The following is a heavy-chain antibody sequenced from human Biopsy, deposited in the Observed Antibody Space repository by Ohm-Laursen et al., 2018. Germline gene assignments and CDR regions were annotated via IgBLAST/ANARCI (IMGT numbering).Heavy chain of an antibody. V-gene: IGHV4-61*03. CDR2: VYYTGST. CDR3: ARDRGYYSDRTVPGYFDL. J-gene: IGHJ2*01. Sequence: SETLSLTCSVSGASVKTSGYFWAWIRQRPGKGLEWIGYVYYTGSTDYNPSLQSRVTISVDTSKNHSSLRLRSVTPADTAIYYCARDRGYYSDRTVPGYFDLWGRGTLVTVSS. D-gene: IGHD3-22*01. CDR1: GASVKTSGYF.